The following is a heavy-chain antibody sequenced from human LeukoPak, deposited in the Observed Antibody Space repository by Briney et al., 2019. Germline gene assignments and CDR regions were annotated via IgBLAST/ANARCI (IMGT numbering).Heavy chain of an antibody. J-gene: IGHJ4*02. D-gene: IGHD6-25*01. CDR3: ARTRSGKPDF. CDR1: GYTFIVHY. V-gene: IGHV1-2*02. Sequence: ASVKVSCKASGYTFIVHYIHWVRQAPGHGLEWMGWVNPSSGGTNYAQKFQDRVTMTRDTSISTAYMELSSLRSDDTAVYYCARTRSGKPDFWGQGTLVTVSS. CDR2: VNPSSGGT.